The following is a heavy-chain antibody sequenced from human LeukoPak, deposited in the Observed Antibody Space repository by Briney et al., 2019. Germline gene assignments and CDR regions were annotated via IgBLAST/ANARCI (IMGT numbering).Heavy chain of an antibody. J-gene: IGHJ5*02. CDR2: ISAYNGNT. CDR3: ARDGSGTNWFDP. CDR1: GGTFSSYA. V-gene: IGHV1-18*01. Sequence: ASVKVSCKASGGTFSSYAISWVRQAPGQGLEWMGWISAYNGNTNYAQKLQGRVTMTTDTSTSTAYMELRSLRSDDTAVYYCARDGSGTNWFDPWGQGTLVTVSS. D-gene: IGHD3-10*01.